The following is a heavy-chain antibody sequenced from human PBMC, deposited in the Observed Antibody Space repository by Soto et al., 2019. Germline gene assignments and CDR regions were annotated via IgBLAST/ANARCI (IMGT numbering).Heavy chain of an antibody. D-gene: IGHD3-10*01. CDR2: VYYSGKS. CDR1: GGSISSYY. J-gene: IGHJ6*03. CDR3: ARGARFGDRRYMDV. Sequence: PSETLSLICTVSGGSISSYYWFWIRQSPGRGLEWIGYVYYSGKSNYNPSLESRVTMSVDTSENQFSLKLNSVTAADTAVYYCARGARFGDRRYMDVWGKGTTVTVSS. V-gene: IGHV4-59*12.